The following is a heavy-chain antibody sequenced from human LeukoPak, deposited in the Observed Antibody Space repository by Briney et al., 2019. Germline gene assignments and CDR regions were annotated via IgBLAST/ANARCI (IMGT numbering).Heavy chain of an antibody. CDR1: GLTFSSYW. Sequence: GGSLRLSCAVSGLTFSSYWMHWVCQAPGKGLVWVSGIKTDGSSTSYADSVKARFTISRDNAKNMLYLQMNSLTAEDTAVYYCARSRELQNPFDYWGQGTLVTVSS. D-gene: IGHD1-7*01. J-gene: IGHJ4*02. V-gene: IGHV3-74*01. CDR3: ARSRELQNPFDY. CDR2: IKTDGSST.